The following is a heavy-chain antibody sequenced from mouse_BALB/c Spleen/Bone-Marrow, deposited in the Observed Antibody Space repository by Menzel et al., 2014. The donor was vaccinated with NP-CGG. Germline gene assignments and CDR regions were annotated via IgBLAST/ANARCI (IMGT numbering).Heavy chain of an antibody. D-gene: IGHD3-3*01. Sequence: QVQLKESGAELVRPGASVKLSCKASGYSFTSYWMNWVKQRPGQGLEWIGMIHFSDSESRLNQKFKDKATLTVDKSSSTAYMQLSSPTSEDPAVYYCTRYDLTTRAFAYWGQGTLVTVSA. CDR1: GYSFTSYW. CDR2: IHFSDSES. V-gene: IGHV1S82*01. J-gene: IGHJ3*01. CDR3: TRYDLTTRAFAY.